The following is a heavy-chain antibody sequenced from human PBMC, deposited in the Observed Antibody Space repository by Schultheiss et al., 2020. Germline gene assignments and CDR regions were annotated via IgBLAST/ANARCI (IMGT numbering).Heavy chain of an antibody. CDR3: TNYDFWSGYYDY. J-gene: IGHJ4*02. CDR1: GGSISSSNW. V-gene: IGHV4-4*02. D-gene: IGHD3-3*01. CDR2: IYYTGST. Sequence: SETLSLTCAVSGGSISSSNWWSWVRQPPGKGLEWIGSIYYTGSTYYNPSLKSRVTISVDTSKNQFSLKLNSVTAADTAVYYCTNYDFWSGYYDYWGQGTLVTV.